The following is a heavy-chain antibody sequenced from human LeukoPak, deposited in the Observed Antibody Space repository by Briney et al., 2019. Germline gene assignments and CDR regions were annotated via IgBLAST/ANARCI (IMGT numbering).Heavy chain of an antibody. CDR1: GYSFTSYW. D-gene: IGHD6-13*01. Sequence: GESLKISCKGSGYSFTSYWIGWVRQMPGKGLEWMGIIYPGDSDTRYSPSFQGQVTISADKSISTAYLQWSSLKASDTAMYYCALKTGYSSSWFGGWFDPWGQGTLVTVSS. V-gene: IGHV5-51*01. J-gene: IGHJ5*02. CDR3: ALKTGYSSSWFGGWFDP. CDR2: IYPGDSDT.